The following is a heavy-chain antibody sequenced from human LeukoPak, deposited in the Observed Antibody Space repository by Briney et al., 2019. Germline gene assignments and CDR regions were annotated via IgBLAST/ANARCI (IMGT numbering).Heavy chain of an antibody. Sequence: PGGSLRLSCAASGFTFSSYSMNWVRQAPGKGLEWVSSISSSSSYIYYADSVKGRFTISRDNAKNSLYLQMNSLRAEDTAVYSCARDGTPLSSSYSYYYMDVWGKGTTVTVSS. CDR3: ARDGTPLSSSYSYYYMDV. J-gene: IGHJ6*03. D-gene: IGHD6-6*01. CDR2: ISSSSSYI. CDR1: GFTFSSYS. V-gene: IGHV3-21*01.